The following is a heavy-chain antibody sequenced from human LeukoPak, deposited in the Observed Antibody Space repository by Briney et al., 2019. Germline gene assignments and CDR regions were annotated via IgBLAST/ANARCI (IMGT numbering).Heavy chain of an antibody. Sequence: GGSLRLSCAASGFTFSSYGMHWVRQAPGKGLEWVAVISYDGSNKYYADSVKGRFTISRDNSKNTLYLQMNSLRAEDTAVYYCARLTMGGDYSAPSFDPWGQGTLVTVSS. CDR2: ISYDGSNK. D-gene: IGHD4-17*01. V-gene: IGHV3-30*03. CDR3: ARLTMGGDYSAPSFDP. CDR1: GFTFSSYG. J-gene: IGHJ5*02.